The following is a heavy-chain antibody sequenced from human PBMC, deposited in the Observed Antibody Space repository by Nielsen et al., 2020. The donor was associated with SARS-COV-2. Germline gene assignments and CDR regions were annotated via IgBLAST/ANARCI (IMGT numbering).Heavy chain of an antibody. CDR3: VRGRTGHSFGLGLDT. J-gene: IGHJ5*02. V-gene: IGHV4-34*01. CDR1: GGSFSDYY. Sequence: SETLSLTCAVYGGSFSDYYWNWIRQPPGKGLEWIGEINHTRRPNYNPSLKSRVTMSVDTSKNQFSLNLNSVTAADTGVYYCVRGRTGHSFGLGLDTWGQGTLVTVSS. D-gene: IGHD5-18*01. CDR2: INHTRRP.